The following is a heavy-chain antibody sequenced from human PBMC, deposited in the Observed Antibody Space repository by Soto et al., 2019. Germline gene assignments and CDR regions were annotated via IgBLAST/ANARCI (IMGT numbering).Heavy chain of an antibody. CDR2: IYYSGST. J-gene: IGHJ4*02. CDR3: ARGRRASTRLWFVY. V-gene: IGHV4-31*03. Sequence: TLSLTCTVSGGSIISCNYYWNWIRQHPGKGLEWIGYIYYSGSTYYNPSLKSRVSISGDTSKNQFSLKLSSVTAADTAVYYCARGRRASTRLWFVYWGQGTPVTVS. D-gene: IGHD1-26*01. CDR1: GGSIISCNYY.